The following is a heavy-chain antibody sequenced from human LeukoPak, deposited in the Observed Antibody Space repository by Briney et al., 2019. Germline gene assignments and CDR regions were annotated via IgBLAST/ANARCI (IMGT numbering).Heavy chain of an antibody. V-gene: IGHV3-23*01. J-gene: IGHJ4*02. Sequence: GGSLRLSCAVSGITLSNYGMSWVRQAPGKGLEWVAGISGSGGRTNYADSVKGRFTISRDNPKNTLYLQMNSLRAEDTAVYFCAKRGVVIRVILVGFHKEAYYFDSWGQGALITVSS. CDR2: ISGSGGRT. CDR3: AKRGVVIRVILVGFHKEAYYFDS. CDR1: GITLSNYG. D-gene: IGHD3-22*01.